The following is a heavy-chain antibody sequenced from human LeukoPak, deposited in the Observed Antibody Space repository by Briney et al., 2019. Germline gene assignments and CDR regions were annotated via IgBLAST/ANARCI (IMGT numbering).Heavy chain of an antibody. Sequence: GGSLRLSCAASGFTFSSYSMNWVRQAPGKGLEWVSSISSSSSYIYYADSVKGRFTISRDNAKNSLYLQMNSLRAEDTALYYCARGGLVRGTLNSLIAFDIWGQGIMVTVSS. CDR2: ISSSSSYI. J-gene: IGHJ3*02. CDR1: GFTFSSYS. V-gene: IGHV3-21*01. CDR3: ARGGLVRGTLNSLIAFDI. D-gene: IGHD3-10*01.